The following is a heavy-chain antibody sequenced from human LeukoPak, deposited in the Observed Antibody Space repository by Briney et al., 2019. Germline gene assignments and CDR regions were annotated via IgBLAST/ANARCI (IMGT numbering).Heavy chain of an antibody. D-gene: IGHD3-3*01. CDR2: ISYDGSNK. CDR1: GFTFSSYG. Sequence: GRSLRLSCAASGFTFSSYGMHWVRQAPGKGLEWVAVISYDGSNKYYADSVKGRFTISRDNSKNTLYLQMNSLRAEDTAVYYCAKEGDLWSGYWIGNWFDPWGQGTLVTVSS. CDR3: AKEGDLWSGYWIGNWFDP. J-gene: IGHJ5*02. V-gene: IGHV3-30*18.